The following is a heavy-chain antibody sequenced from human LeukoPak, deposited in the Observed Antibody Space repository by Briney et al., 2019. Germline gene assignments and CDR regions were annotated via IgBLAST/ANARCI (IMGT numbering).Heavy chain of an antibody. CDR1: GFTFGSYS. J-gene: IGHJ4*01. CDR2: IKPDGSEN. V-gene: IGHV3-7*01. CDR3: ARSLVGTADLFDY. Sequence: TGGSLRLSCAASGFTFGSYSMNWVRQAPGKGLEWVANIKPDGSENYYVDSVRGRFTMSRDNTKNSLYLQMNNLRAEDTAMYYCARSLVGTADLFDYWGQGTLVAVSS. D-gene: IGHD1-26*01.